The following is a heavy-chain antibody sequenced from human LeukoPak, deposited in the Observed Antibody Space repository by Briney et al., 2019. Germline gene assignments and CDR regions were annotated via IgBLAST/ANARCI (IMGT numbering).Heavy chain of an antibody. Sequence: GGSLRLSFAASGFTFSSYAMSWVRQAPGKGLEWVSAISGSGGSTYYADSVKGRFTISRDNSKNTLYLQMNSLRAEDTAVYYCAKDWKPKVVVPAAFFDYWGQGTLVTVSS. CDR1: GFTFSSYA. V-gene: IGHV3-23*01. CDR3: AKDWKPKVVVPAAFFDY. CDR2: ISGSGGST. J-gene: IGHJ4*02. D-gene: IGHD2-2*01.